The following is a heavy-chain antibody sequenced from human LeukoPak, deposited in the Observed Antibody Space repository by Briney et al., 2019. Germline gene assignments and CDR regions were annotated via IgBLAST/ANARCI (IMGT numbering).Heavy chain of an antibody. D-gene: IGHD3-22*01. CDR3: ARVKDSSGYSLGY. CDR1: GYTFTGYY. Sequence: GASVKVSCKASGYTFTGYYMHWVRQAPGQGLEWVGWINPNSGGTNYAQKFRGRVTMTRDTSISTAYMELSRLRSDDTAVYYCARVKDSSGYSLGYWGQGTLVTVSS. CDR2: INPNSGGT. V-gene: IGHV1-2*02. J-gene: IGHJ4*02.